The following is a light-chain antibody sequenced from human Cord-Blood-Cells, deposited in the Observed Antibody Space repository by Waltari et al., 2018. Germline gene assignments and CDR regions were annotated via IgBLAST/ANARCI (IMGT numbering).Light chain of an antibody. Sequence: DIQMTQSPSSLSAHVGDRVTITCRASQSISSYLNWYQQKPGNAPKLLIYAASSLQSGVPSRFSGSGSGTDFTLTISSLQPEDFATYYCQQSYSTLRTFGQGTKVEIK. CDR3: QQSYSTLRT. J-gene: IGKJ1*01. CDR1: QSISSY. V-gene: IGKV1-39*01. CDR2: AAS.